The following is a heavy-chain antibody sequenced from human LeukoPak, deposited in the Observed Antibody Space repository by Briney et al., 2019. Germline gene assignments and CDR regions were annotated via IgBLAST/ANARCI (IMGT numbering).Heavy chain of an antibody. J-gene: IGHJ6*03. D-gene: IGHD1-1*01. V-gene: IGHV3-13*01. Sequence: SGGSRRLSCAASGFTFSSFDMHWVRQPTGQGLEWVSTIRTASDTYYPGSVEGRFTLSRDNAKNSLYLQMNSLTAGDTAVYYCARGPPRGKYYYMDVWGKGTTVTVSS. CDR3: ARGPPRGKYYYMDV. CDR2: IRTASDT. CDR1: GFTFSSFD.